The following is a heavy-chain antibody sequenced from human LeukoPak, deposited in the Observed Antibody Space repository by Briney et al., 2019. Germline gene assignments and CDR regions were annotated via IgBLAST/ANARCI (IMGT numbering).Heavy chain of an antibody. V-gene: IGHV3-53*01. CDR1: GFTVSSNY. Sequence: PGGSLRLSCAASGFTVSSNYMSWVRQAPGKGLEWVSVIYSGGSTYYADSVKGRFTISRDNVKNSLYLRMNSLRDEDTAVYYCARDSYGSSGYYYVSDYWGQGTLVTVSS. CDR2: IYSGGST. J-gene: IGHJ4*02. D-gene: IGHD3-22*01. CDR3: ARDSYGSSGYYYVSDY.